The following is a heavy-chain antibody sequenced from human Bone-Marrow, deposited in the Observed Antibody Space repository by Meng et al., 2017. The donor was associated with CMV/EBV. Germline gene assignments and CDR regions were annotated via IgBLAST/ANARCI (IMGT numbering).Heavy chain of an antibody. CDR2: INPNSGGT. CDR1: GYTFTSYG. CDR3: ARVGVVPAAKYYYYYYGMDV. V-gene: IGHV1-2*02. J-gene: IGHJ6*02. D-gene: IGHD2-2*01. Sequence: ASVKVSCKASGYTFTSYGISWVRQAPGQGLEWMGWINPNSGGTNYAQKFQGRVTMTRDTSISTAYMELSRLRSDDTAVYYCARVGVVPAAKYYYYYYGMDVWGQGTTVTVSS.